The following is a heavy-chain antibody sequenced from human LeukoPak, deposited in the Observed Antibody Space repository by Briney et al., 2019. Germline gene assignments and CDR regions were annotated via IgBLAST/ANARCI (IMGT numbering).Heavy chain of an antibody. J-gene: IGHJ4*02. CDR2: ISYDGSNK. Sequence: GGSLRLSCAASGFTFSSYAMHWVRQAPGKGLEWVAVISYDGSNKYYADSVKGRFTFSRDNPKNTLHLQMNSLRAEDTAVYYCAKSSPISSWFPDYWGQGTLVTVSS. V-gene: IGHV3-30-3*02. CDR3: AKSSPISSWFPDY. CDR1: GFTFSSYA. D-gene: IGHD6-13*01.